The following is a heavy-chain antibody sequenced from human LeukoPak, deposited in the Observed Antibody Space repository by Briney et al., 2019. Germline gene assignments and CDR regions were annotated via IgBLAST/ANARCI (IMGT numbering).Heavy chain of an antibody. J-gene: IGHJ6*02. V-gene: IGHV3-74*01. Sequence: GGSLRLSCAASGFTFTSYWMHWVRQDPGKGLVWVSRINSDGSSTSYADSVKGRFTISRDTSKNMLYLQLSSLRAEDTAIYYCARFRWGDYYYYGVDVWGQGTTVTVSS. CDR2: INSDGSST. D-gene: IGHD3-16*01. CDR1: GFTFTSYW. CDR3: ARFRWGDYYYYGVDV.